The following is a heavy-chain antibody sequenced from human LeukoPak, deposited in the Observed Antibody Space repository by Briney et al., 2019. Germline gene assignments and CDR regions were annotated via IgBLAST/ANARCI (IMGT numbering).Heavy chain of an antibody. D-gene: IGHD2-2*01. CDR3: ARDSPSSTSWGY. J-gene: IGHJ4*02. CDR1: GFTFSSYS. CDR2: ISSSSSYI. Sequence: PGGSLRLSCAASGFTFSSYSMNWVRQAPGKGLEWVSSISSSSSYIYYADSVRGRFTVSRDNAKSSLFLQMNSLRAEDTAVYYCARDSPSSTSWGYWGQGTLVTVSS. V-gene: IGHV3-21*01.